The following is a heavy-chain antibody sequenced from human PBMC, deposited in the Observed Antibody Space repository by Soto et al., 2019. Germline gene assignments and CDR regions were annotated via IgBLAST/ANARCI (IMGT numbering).Heavy chain of an antibody. CDR2: IIPIFGTA. CDR3: ARVGTVVRTILFWSVDL. D-gene: IGHD2-15*01. Sequence: QVQLVQSGAEVKKPGSSVKVSCKASGGTFSSYAISWVRQAPGQGVEWMGGIIPIFGTANYAQKFQGRVTISAEESTGTAYMQLSSLRSEDTAVYYCARVGTVVRTILFWSVDLWGRGTLVTAAS. CDR1: GGTFSSYA. J-gene: IGHJ2*01. V-gene: IGHV1-69*12.